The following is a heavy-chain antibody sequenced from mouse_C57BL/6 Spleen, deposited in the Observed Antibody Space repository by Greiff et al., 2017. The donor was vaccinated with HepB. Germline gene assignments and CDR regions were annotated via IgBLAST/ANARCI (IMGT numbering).Heavy chain of an antibody. CDR1: GYAFSSSW. D-gene: IGHD1-1*01. V-gene: IGHV1-82*01. CDR3: AREATTRYAMDY. Sequence: VQLQQSGPELVKPGASVKISCKASGYAFSSSWMNWVKQRPGKGLEWIGRIYPGDGDTNYNGKFKGKATLTADKSSSTAYMQRSSLTSEDSAVYFCAREATTRYAMDYWGQGTSVTVSS. CDR2: IYPGDGDT. J-gene: IGHJ4*01.